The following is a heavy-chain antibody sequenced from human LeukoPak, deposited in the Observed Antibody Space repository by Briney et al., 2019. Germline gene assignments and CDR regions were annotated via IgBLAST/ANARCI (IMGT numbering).Heavy chain of an antibody. V-gene: IGHV4-30-2*01. D-gene: IGHD2-2*01. CDR3: ARTSDIVVVPAAKGAFDI. Sequence: SQTLSLTCTVSGGSISSGGYYWSWIRQPPGKGLEWIGYIYHSGSTYYNPSLKSRVTISVDRSKNQFSPKLSSVTAADTAVYYCARTSDIVVVPAAKGAFDIWGQGTMVTVSS. J-gene: IGHJ3*02. CDR2: IYHSGST. CDR1: GGSISSGGYY.